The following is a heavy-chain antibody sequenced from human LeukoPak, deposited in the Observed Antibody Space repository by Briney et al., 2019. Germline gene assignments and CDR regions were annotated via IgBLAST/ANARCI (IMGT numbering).Heavy chain of an antibody. J-gene: IGHJ4*02. CDR1: GYTFTSYG. V-gene: IGHV1-18*01. Sequence: ASVKVSCKASGYTFTSYGISWVRQAPGQGLEWMGWISAYNGNTNYAQKLQGRVTMTTDTSTSTAYMELRSLRSDDTAVYYCARVIAVESSRDIVVVPADYWGQGTLVTVSS. CDR2: ISAYNGNT. D-gene: IGHD2-2*01. CDR3: ARVIAVESSRDIVVVPADY.